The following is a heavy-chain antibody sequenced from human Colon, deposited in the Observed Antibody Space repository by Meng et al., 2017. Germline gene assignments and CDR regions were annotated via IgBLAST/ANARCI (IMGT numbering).Heavy chain of an antibody. J-gene: IGHJ4*02. Sequence: GGSLRLSCAASGFTFSSYAMHWVRQVPGKGLEWVAVISYDGSNKYYADSVKGRFTISRDNSKNTLYLQMNSLRAEDTAVYYCARERIQLWSHYFDYWGQGTLVTVSS. CDR2: ISYDGSNK. V-gene: IGHV3-30*04. CDR1: GFTFSSYA. D-gene: IGHD5-18*01. CDR3: ARERIQLWSHYFDY.